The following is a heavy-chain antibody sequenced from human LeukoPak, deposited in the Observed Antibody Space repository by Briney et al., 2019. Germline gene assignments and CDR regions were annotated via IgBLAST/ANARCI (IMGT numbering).Heavy chain of an antibody. CDR1: GFTFNDHY. CDR3: ARIVSDSSGWYHFDY. D-gene: IGHD6-19*01. J-gene: IGHJ4*02. CDR2: IYSGATT. V-gene: IGHV3-66*01. Sequence: PGGSLRLSCAASGFTFNDHYMSWIRQAPGKGLEWVSLIYSGATTNYADSVKGRFTISRVNSKNTLYLQMNSPRAEDTAVYYCARIVSDSSGWYHFDYWGQGALVTVSS.